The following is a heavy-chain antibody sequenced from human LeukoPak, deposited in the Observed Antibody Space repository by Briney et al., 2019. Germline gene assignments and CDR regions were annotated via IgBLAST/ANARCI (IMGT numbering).Heavy chain of an antibody. CDR2: IRYDGSNK. Sequence: PGGSLRLSCAASGFTFSSYGMHWVRQAPGKWLEWVALIRYDGSNKYYADSMKGRFTISRDNSKNTLYLQMNSLRAEDTAVYYCAKAGGHLDYWGQGTLVTVSS. D-gene: IGHD2-8*02. CDR3: AKAGGHLDY. V-gene: IGHV3-30*02. J-gene: IGHJ4*02. CDR1: GFTFSSYG.